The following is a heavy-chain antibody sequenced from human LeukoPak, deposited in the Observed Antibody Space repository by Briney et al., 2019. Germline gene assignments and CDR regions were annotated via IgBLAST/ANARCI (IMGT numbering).Heavy chain of an antibody. V-gene: IGHV5-51*01. CDR3: GRLSSAAAWNYWFDP. D-gene: IGHD6-13*01. CDR2: IYPGDSDT. Sequence: GESLKISCKGSGYSFTSYWIGWVRQMPGKGLEWMGIIYPGDSDTRYSPSFQGQVTISADKSISTAYRQWSSLKASDTAMYYCGRLSSAAAWNYWFDPLGQGTLVNGSS. J-gene: IGHJ5*01. CDR1: GYSFTSYW.